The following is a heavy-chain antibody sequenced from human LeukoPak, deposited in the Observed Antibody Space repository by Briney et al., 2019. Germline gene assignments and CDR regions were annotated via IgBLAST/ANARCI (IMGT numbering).Heavy chain of an antibody. V-gene: IGHV4-4*07. J-gene: IGHJ5*02. CDR1: GGSISSYY. CDR3: ARGGKLGWFDP. CDR2: IYTSGST. Sequence: SSETLSLTCTVSGGSISSYYWSWIRQPAEKGLEWIGRIYTSGSTNYNPSLKSRVTMSVDTSKNQFSLKLSSVTAADTAVYYCARGGKLGWFDPWGQGTLVTVSS.